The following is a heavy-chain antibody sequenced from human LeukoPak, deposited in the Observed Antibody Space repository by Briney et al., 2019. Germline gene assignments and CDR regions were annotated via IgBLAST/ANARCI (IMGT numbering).Heavy chain of an antibody. J-gene: IGHJ4*02. Sequence: ASVKVSCKASGYTFTSYDINWVRQATGQGLEWMGWMNPNSGNTGYAQKFQGRVTMTRNTSISTAYMELSSLRSEDTAVYYCXXGXDSSGWYSGYWGQGTLVTVSS. D-gene: IGHD6-19*01. CDR1: GYTFTSYD. CDR2: MNPNSGNT. CDR3: XXGXDSSGWYSGY. V-gene: IGHV1-8*01.